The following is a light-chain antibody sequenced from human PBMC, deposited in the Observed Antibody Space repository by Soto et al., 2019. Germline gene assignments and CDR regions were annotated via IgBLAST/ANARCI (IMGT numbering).Light chain of an antibody. J-gene: IGLJ1*01. V-gene: IGLV1-40*01. CDR3: QSYDSSLSGSSV. Sequence: QLVLTQPPSVSGAPGQRVTISCTGSSSNIRAGYDVHWYQQLPGTAPKLLIYGNSNRPSGVPDRFSGSKSGTSASLAITGLQAEDEADYYCQSYDSSLSGSSVFGTGTKLTVL. CDR1: SSNIRAGYD. CDR2: GNS.